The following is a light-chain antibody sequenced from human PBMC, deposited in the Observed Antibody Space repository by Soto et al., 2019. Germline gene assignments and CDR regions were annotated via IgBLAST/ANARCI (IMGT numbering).Light chain of an antibody. CDR2: YDS. J-gene: IGLJ3*02. CDR1: NIGSKS. V-gene: IGLV3-21*04. Sequence: SYELTQAPSVSVAPGKTARVTCEENNIGSKSVHWYQQKSGQAPVLVIYYDSDRPSGIPERFSGFKSGNTATLTISRVEAGDEADYYCQVWDSSTDHPVFGGGTKVTVL. CDR3: QVWDSSTDHPV.